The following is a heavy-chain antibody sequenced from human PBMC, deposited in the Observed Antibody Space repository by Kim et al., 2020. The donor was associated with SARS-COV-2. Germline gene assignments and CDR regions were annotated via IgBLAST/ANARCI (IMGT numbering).Heavy chain of an antibody. V-gene: IGHV3-20*01. CDR2: INWNGGST. D-gene: IGHD6-19*01. Sequence: GGSLRLSCAVSGFTFDDYGMSWVRQAPGKGLEWVSGINWNGGSTGYADSVKGRFTNSRDNAKNSLYLQMNSPRAEDTAWFHCARVRLGIFSSGWFSYYGMDVGGQGTTVTVPS. CDR3: ARVRLGIFSSGWFSYYGMDV. J-gene: IGHJ6*02. CDR1: GFTFDDYG.